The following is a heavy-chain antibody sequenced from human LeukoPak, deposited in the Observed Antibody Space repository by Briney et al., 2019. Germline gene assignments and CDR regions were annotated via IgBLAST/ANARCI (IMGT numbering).Heavy chain of an antibody. V-gene: IGHV3-9*01. CDR2: ISWNSGSI. J-gene: IGHJ6*03. CDR1: GFTFDDYA. CDR3: ARDSSIAARPYYMDV. D-gene: IGHD6-6*01. Sequence: GGSLRLSCAASGFTFDDYAMHWVRQAPGKGLEWVSGISWNSGSIGYADSVKGRFTISRDNAKNSLYLQMNSLRAEDTAVYYCARDSSIAARPYYMDVWGKGTTVTVSS.